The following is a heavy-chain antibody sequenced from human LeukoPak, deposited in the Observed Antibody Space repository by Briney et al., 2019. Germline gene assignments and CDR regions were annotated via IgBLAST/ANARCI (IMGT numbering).Heavy chain of an antibody. V-gene: IGHV1-2*02. CDR2: INPNNEAT. Sequence: GASVKVSCKASGYTFIGYDIHWVRQAPGQGLEWMARINPNNEATKYAQKFQGRVTMTRDTSISTAYMELSGLTSDDTDVYYCARDRYYDSSGSNPGERALEIWGQGTMVAVSS. CDR3: ARDRYYDSSGSNPGERALEI. CDR1: GYTFIGYD. D-gene: IGHD3-22*01. J-gene: IGHJ3*02.